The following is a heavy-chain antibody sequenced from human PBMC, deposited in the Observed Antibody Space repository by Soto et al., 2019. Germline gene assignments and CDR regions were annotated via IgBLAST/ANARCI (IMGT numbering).Heavy chain of an antibody. V-gene: IGHV1-8*01. CDR3: ARFYCISTSCYSYGMDV. Sequence: QVQLVQSGAEVKKPGASVKVSCKASGYTFTSYDINWVRQATGQGLEWMGWMNPNSGNTGYAQKFQGRVTMTRNTSISTAYMELSSLRSEDTAVYYCARFYCISTSCYSYGMDVWGQGTTVTVSS. CDR2: MNPNSGNT. D-gene: IGHD2-2*01. CDR1: GYTFTSYD. J-gene: IGHJ6*02.